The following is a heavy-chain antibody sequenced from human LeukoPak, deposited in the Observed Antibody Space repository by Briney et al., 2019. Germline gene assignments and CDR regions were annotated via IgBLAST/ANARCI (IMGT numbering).Heavy chain of an antibody. CDR1: GFTFSSYG. Sequence: GGSLRLSCAASGFTFSSYGMIWVRQAPGKGLEWVSYISSRSDTIYYADSVKGRFTVSRDDSKTTLYLQMNSLRLEDTAVYYCAGGTTVTTAFDYWGQGIVVTVSS. CDR3: AGGTTVTTAFDY. V-gene: IGHV3-48*01. J-gene: IGHJ4*02. CDR2: ISSRSDTI. D-gene: IGHD4-11*01.